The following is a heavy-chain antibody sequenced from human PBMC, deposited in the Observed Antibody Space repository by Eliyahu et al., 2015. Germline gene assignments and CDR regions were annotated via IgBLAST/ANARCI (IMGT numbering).Heavy chain of an antibody. CDR3: ARDWASIGYCSGGSCPPGAFDI. Sequence: QVQLVQSGAEVKKPGASVKVSCXASGYTFXSYGIXWVRQAPGQGVGLMGGISAYNGNTNYAQKLQGRVTMTTDTSTSTAYMELRSLRSDDTAVYYCARDWASIGYCSGGSCPPGAFDIWGQGTMVTVSS. CDR1: GYTFXSYG. J-gene: IGHJ3*02. V-gene: IGHV1-18*01. CDR2: ISAYNGNT. D-gene: IGHD2-15*01.